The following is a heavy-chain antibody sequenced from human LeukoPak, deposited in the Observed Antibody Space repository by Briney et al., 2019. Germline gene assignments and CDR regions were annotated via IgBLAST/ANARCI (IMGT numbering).Heavy chain of an antibody. CDR1: RYAFTRYN. CDR2: INPDSGAT. Sequence: ASVKVSCKASRYAFTRYNFHLVRQAPGQGLERMGWINPDSGATNYAQKLQGRVTMTWDTSISTAYMELNSLRSDDTAVYYCATGGGYFYDYWGQGTLVTVSS. J-gene: IGHJ4*02. D-gene: IGHD3-10*01. CDR3: ATGGGYFYDY. V-gene: IGHV1-2*02.